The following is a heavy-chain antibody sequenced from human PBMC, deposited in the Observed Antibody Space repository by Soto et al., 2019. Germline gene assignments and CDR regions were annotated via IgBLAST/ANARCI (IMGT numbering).Heavy chain of an antibody. D-gene: IGHD2-15*01. J-gene: IGHJ6*02. CDR3: AADLNCSGGSCTGGAGGRDV. CDR2: IVVGSGNT. Sequence: SVKVSCKASGSTFTSSAVQWVRQARGQRLEWIGWIVVGSGNTNYAQKFQERVTITRDMSTSTAYMELSSLRSEDTAVYYCAADLNCSGGSCTGGAGGRDVWGQGTTVTVSS. V-gene: IGHV1-58*01. CDR1: GSTFTSSA.